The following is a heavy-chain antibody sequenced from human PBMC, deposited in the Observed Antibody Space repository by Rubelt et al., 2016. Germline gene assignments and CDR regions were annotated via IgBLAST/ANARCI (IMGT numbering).Heavy chain of an antibody. V-gene: IGHV1-46*01. D-gene: IGHD6-19*01. Sequence: QVQLVQSGAEVKKPGASVKVSCKASGYTFTSHYMHWVRQAPGQGLEWMGIINPSGGSTSYAQNCQGRVTMTRGTSTSTVYMGLSSLRSEDTAVYYCASLQYSSGWYSDYWGQGTLVTVSS. CDR2: INPSGGST. CDR3: ASLQYSSGWYSDY. J-gene: IGHJ4*02. CDR1: GYTFTSHY.